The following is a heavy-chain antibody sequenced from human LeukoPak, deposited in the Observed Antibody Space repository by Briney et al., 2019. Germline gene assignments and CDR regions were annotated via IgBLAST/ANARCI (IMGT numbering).Heavy chain of an antibody. CDR3: VRKGGPYTFDH. J-gene: IGHJ4*02. D-gene: IGHD1-1*01. Sequence: GGSLRLSCAGSGFTFSSYGMNWVRQAPGKGLEWVASISSSSGYIYYADSVKGRFTISRDNAKNSLYLQMNSLRAEDTAVYYCVRKGGPYTFDHWGQGTLVTVSS. V-gene: IGHV3-21*01. CDR1: GFTFSSYG. CDR2: ISSSSGYI.